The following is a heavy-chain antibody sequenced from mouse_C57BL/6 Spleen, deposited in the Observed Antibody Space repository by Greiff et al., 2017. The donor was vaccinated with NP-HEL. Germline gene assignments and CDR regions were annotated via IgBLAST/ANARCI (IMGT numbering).Heavy chain of an antibody. V-gene: IGHV1-52*01. CDR2: IDPSDSET. CDR1: GYTFTSYW. J-gene: IGHJ2*01. D-gene: IGHD1-1*01. Sequence: VQLQQSGAELVRPGSSVKLSCKASGYTFTSYWMHWVKQRPIQGLEWIGNIDPSDSETHYNQKFKDKATLTVDKSSSTAYMQLSSLTSDDSAVYYCARSPIATVVATMDFDYWGQGTTLTVSS. CDR3: ARSPIATVVATMDFDY.